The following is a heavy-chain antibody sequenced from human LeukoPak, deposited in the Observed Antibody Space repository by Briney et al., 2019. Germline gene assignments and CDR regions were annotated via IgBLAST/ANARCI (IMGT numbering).Heavy chain of an antibody. Sequence: PSETLSLTCTVAGGSISNRDYFWGWIRQPPGKGLEWIGCMSYSGSSYYDPSLKSRVAISLDTSRNLFSLNLKPVTAADTAVYYCARMRTGSTEFFDNWGQGTLVTVSS. D-gene: IGHD1-7*01. CDR2: MSYSGSS. CDR1: GGSISNRDYF. V-gene: IGHV4-39*02. J-gene: IGHJ4*02. CDR3: ARMRTGSTEFFDN.